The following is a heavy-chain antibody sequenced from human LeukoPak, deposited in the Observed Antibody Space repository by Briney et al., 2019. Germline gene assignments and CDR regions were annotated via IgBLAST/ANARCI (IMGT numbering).Heavy chain of an antibody. D-gene: IGHD5-12*01. CDR1: GVSISSYY. CDR2: IYYSGST. V-gene: IGHV4-59*01. CDR3: AREALGYSGYDHDAFDI. Sequence: PSETLSLTCTVSGVSISSYYWSWIRQPPGKGLEWIGYIYYSGSTNYNPSLKSRVTISVDTSKNQFSLKLSSVTAADTAVYYCAREALGYSGYDHDAFDIWGQGTMVTVSS. J-gene: IGHJ3*02.